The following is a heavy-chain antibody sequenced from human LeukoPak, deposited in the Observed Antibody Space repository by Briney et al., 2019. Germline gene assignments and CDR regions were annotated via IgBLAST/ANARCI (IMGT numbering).Heavy chain of an antibody. CDR2: IIPVFGTA. D-gene: IGHD2-2*02. Sequence: ASVKVSCKASGGTFSSYAISWVRQAPGQGLEWMGGIIPVFGTAIYAQKFQGRVTMTRDTSTSTVYMELSRLRSDDTAVYYCASSEGYTDAFQIWGQGTMVTVSS. CDR1: GGTFSSYA. J-gene: IGHJ3*02. CDR3: ASSEGYTDAFQI. V-gene: IGHV1-69*05.